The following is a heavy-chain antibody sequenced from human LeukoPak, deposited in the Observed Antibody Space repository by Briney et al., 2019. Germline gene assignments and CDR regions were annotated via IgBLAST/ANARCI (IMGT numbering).Heavy chain of an antibody. Sequence: ASVKVSCKASGYTFTSYGISWVRQAPGQGLEWMGWISAYNGKTNYAQKLQDRVTMTTDTSTSTAYMELRSLRSDDTAVYYCARFWSDCSGGSCYSKDYFDYWGQGTLVTVSS. CDR2: ISAYNGKT. J-gene: IGHJ4*02. CDR3: ARFWSDCSGGSCYSKDYFDY. CDR1: GYTFTSYG. V-gene: IGHV1-18*01. D-gene: IGHD2-15*01.